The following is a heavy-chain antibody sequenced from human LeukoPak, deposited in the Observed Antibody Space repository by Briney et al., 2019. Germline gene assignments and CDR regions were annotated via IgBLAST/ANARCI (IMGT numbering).Heavy chain of an antibody. Sequence: ASVKVSCKASGYTFTGHYMHWVRQAPGQGLEWMGWINPNSGGTNYAQKFQGRVTMTRDTSISTAYMELRSLRSDDTAVYYCARGQKRGRYYYDSSGYFFDYWGQGTLVTVSS. J-gene: IGHJ4*02. V-gene: IGHV1-2*02. CDR1: GYTFTGHY. D-gene: IGHD3-22*01. CDR3: ARGQKRGRYYYDSSGYFFDY. CDR2: INPNSGGT.